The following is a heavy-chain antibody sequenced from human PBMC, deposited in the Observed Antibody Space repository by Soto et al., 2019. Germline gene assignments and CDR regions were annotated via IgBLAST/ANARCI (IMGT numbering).Heavy chain of an antibody. D-gene: IGHD3-9*01. J-gene: IGHJ5*02. CDR2: ISSSSSTI. CDR3: AREYDILNWFDP. CDR1: GFTFSSYS. Sequence: PGGSLRLSCAASGFTFSSYSMNWVRQAPGKGLEWVSYISSSSSTIYYADSVKGRFTISRDNAKNSLYPQMNSLRAEDTAVYYCAREYDILNWFDPWGQGTLATFTS. V-gene: IGHV3-48*01.